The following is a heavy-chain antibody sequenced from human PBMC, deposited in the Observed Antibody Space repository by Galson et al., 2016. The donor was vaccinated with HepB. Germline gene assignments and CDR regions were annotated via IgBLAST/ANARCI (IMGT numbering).Heavy chain of an antibody. CDR3: TTEGFLGYCSSTSCYINH. D-gene: IGHD2-2*01. CDR1: GFTFSNAW. CDR2: IKSKTDGGTT. J-gene: IGHJ4*02. V-gene: IGHV3-15*01. Sequence: SLRLSCAASGFTFSNAWMSWVRQAPGKGLGWVGRIKSKTDGGTTDYAAPVKGRFTISRDDSKNTQYLQMKSLKTEDTAVYYCTTEGFLGYCSSTSCYINHWGQGTLVTVSS.